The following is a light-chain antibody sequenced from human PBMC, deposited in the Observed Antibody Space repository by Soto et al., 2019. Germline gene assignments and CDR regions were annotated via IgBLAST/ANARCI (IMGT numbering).Light chain of an antibody. CDR3: QQYNSDST. CDR1: QSISIW. J-gene: IGKJ1*01. V-gene: IGKV1-5*03. Sequence: DIQMTQSPSTLSASVGDRVTITCRASQSISIWLAWYQQKPGKAPKLLIYKASSLESGVPSRFSGSGSGTEFTLTINSLQPDAFATYYCQQYNSDSTFGQGTKVEIK. CDR2: KAS.